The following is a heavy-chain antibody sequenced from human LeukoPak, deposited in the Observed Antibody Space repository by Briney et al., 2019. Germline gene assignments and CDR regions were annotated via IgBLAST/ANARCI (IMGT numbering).Heavy chain of an antibody. V-gene: IGHV4-38-2*01. J-gene: IGHJ4*02. CDR2: LSDGGTP. Sequence: SETLSLTCDDSGYSISSGHYWVWIRQPPGKGLEWIGSLSDGGTPDYNTSLKSRVSMSIDTSKNQFSLRLRSLTAADTAIYYCGTSDSGSIFGVVISFWGQGTLVTVSS. CDR1: GYSISSGHY. CDR3: GTSDSGSIFGVVISF. D-gene: IGHD3-3*02.